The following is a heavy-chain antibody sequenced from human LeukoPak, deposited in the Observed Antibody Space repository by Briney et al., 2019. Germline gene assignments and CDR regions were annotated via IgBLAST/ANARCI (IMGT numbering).Heavy chain of an antibody. D-gene: IGHD1-14*01. CDR2: VSSSSSYI. Sequence: GGSLRLSCAASGFPFSSYSMNWVRQAPGKGLEWVSSVSSSSSYIYYADSVKGRFTISRDNAKNSLYLQMNSLRAEDTAVYYCARDTSVGRIDYWGQGTLVTVSS. CDR1: GFPFSSYS. V-gene: IGHV3-21*01. J-gene: IGHJ4*02. CDR3: ARDTSVGRIDY.